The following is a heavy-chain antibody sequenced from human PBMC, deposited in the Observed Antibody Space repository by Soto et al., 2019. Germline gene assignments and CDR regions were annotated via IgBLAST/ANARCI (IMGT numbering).Heavy chain of an antibody. CDR1: GGTFSSYA. CDR2: IIPIFGTA. CDR3: ARDVGDGYNRKYFQH. J-gene: IGHJ1*01. V-gene: IGHV1-69*13. Sequence: ASVKVSCKASGGTFSSYAISWVRQAPGQGLEWMGGIIPIFGTANYAQKFQGRVTITADESTSTAYMELSSLRSEDTAVYYCARDVGDGYNRKYFQHWGQGTLVTVSS. D-gene: IGHD3-10*01.